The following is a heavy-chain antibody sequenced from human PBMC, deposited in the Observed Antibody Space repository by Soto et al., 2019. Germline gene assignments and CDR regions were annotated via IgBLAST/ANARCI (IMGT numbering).Heavy chain of an antibody. CDR1: GFTVSSNY. CDR3: ARSRVGAASYYYYGMDV. Sequence: GGSLRLSCAASGFTVSSNYMSWVRQAPGKGLEWVSVIYTSGTTYYADSVKGRFTISRDNSKDTLYLQLNSLRIEDTAVYYCARSRVGAASYYYYGMDVWGQGTTVTVSS. J-gene: IGHJ6*02. D-gene: IGHD2-15*01. CDR2: IYTSGTT. V-gene: IGHV3-53*01.